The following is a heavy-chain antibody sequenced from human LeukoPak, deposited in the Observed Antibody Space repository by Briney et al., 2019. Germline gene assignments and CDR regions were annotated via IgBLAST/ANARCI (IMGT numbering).Heavy chain of an antibody. V-gene: IGHV4-61*01. D-gene: IGHD3-10*01. CDR3: ARGSVRGGLFDY. CDR2: IYNGVNT. CDR1: GASVSSASY. J-gene: IGHJ4*02. Sequence: SSETLSLTCTVSGASVSSASYWTWIRQPPGKGVEWIAHIYNGVNTNYNPSLKSRVTISVDTSKNQFPLKLSSVTAADTAVYYCARGSVRGGLFDYWGQGTLVTVSS.